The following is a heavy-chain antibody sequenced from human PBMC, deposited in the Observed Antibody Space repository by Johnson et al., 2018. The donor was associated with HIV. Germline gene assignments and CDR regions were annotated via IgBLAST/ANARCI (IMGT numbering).Heavy chain of an antibody. CDR2: IKSKTDGGTT. CDR3: TTAAAAPYAFDI. Sequence: VQLVESGGGLVQPGRSLRLSCTASGFTFGDFAMSWVRQAPGKGLEWVGRIKSKTDGGTTDYAAPVKGRFTISRDDSKNTLYLQMNSLKTEDTAVYYCTTAAAAPYAFDIWGQGTMVTVSS. V-gene: IGHV3-15*01. J-gene: IGHJ3*02. CDR1: GFTFGDFA. D-gene: IGHD6-13*01.